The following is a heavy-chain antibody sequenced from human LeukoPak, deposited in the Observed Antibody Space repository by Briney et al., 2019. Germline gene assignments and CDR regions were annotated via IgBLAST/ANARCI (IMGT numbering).Heavy chain of an antibody. Sequence: PSETLSLTCAVYGGSFSGYYWSWIRQPPGKGLDGIGEINHSGSTNYNPSLERRVTISEGMSKNQFSLKLSSVTAADTAFYYCARGEGSGSYMSYFDYWGQGALVTVSS. D-gene: IGHD3-10*01. V-gene: IGHV4-34*01. CDR3: ARGEGSGSYMSYFDY. J-gene: IGHJ4*02. CDR2: INHSGST. CDR1: GGSFSGYY.